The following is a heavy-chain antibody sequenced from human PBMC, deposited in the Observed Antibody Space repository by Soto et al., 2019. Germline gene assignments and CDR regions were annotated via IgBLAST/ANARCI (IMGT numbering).Heavy chain of an antibody. J-gene: IGHJ4*02. CDR3: ARGGHGGNGEPIDY. CDR2: IIPILGIA. CDR1: GGTFSSYT. Sequence: QVQLVQSGAEVKKPGSSVKVSCKASGGTFSSYTISWVRQAPGQGLEWMGRIIPILGIANYAQKFQGRVTITADKSTSTAYMELSSLRSEDTAVYYCARGGHGGNGEPIDYWGQGTLVTVSS. V-gene: IGHV1-69*02. D-gene: IGHD2-15*01.